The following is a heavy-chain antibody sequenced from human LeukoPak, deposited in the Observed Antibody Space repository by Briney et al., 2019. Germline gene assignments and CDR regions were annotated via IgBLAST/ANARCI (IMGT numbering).Heavy chain of an antibody. CDR1: GGSFSGYY. D-gene: IGHD6-19*01. Sequence: PSETLSLTCAVYGGSFSGYYWSWIRQPPGKGLEWIGEINHSGSTNYNPSLKSRVTISVDTSKNQFSLKLSSVTAADTAVYYCARSSVAGRNGIDYWGQGTLVTVSS. CDR2: INHSGST. V-gene: IGHV4-34*01. CDR3: ARSSVAGRNGIDY. J-gene: IGHJ4*02.